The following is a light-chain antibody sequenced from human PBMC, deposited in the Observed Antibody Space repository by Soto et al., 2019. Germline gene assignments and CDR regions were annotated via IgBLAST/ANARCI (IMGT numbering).Light chain of an antibody. CDR3: QQYNNYST. V-gene: IGKV1-5*01. J-gene: IGKJ1*01. CDR2: DAS. Sequence: DIQITQSPSTLSASVGDRVTITCRASQSVSSWLAWYQQKPGRAPRILIYDASTLESGVPSRFSGSGSGTEFTLTISSLQPDDFATYYCQQYNNYSTFGQGTKVDIK. CDR1: QSVSSW.